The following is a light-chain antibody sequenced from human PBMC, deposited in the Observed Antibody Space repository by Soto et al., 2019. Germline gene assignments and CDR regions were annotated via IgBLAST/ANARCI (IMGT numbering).Light chain of an antibody. CDR1: QSISSW. Sequence: DLQETHPPATLSAXGGDRVXITXRASQSISSWLAWYQQKPGKAPKLLIYDASSLESGVPSRFSGSGSGTEFTLTISSLQPDDFATYYCQHYNSYSEPFAEGTKVNIK. J-gene: IGKJ1*01. CDR2: DAS. CDR3: QHYNSYSEP. V-gene: IGKV1-5*01.